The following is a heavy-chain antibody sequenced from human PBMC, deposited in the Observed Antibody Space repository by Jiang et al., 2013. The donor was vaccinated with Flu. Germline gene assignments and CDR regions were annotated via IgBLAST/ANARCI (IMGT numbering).Heavy chain of an antibody. CDR3: AKGDSD. CDR2: IRIDGSNK. D-gene: IGHD2-21*02. Sequence: LEWVAFIRIDGSNKYYVDSVKGRFTISRDNSKNTLYLQMNSLRAEDTAVYYCAKGDSDWGQGTLVTVSS. J-gene: IGHJ4*02. V-gene: IGHV3-30*02.